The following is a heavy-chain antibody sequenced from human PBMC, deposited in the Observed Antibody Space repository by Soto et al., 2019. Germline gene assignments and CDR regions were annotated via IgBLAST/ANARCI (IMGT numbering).Heavy chain of an antibody. D-gene: IGHD6-13*01. CDR1: GFTFSSYG. V-gene: IGHV3-30*18. J-gene: IGHJ4*02. Sequence: GGSLRLSCAASGFTFSSYGMHWVRQAPGKGLEWVAVISYDGSNKYYADSVKGRFTISRDNSKNTLYLQMNSLRAEDTAVYYCAKDDSYSSSWYGTAPFDYWGQGTLVTVSS. CDR2: ISYDGSNK. CDR3: AKDDSYSSSWYGTAPFDY.